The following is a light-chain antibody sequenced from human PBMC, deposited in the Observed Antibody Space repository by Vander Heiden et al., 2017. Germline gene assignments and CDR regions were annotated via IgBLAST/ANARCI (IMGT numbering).Light chain of an antibody. J-gene: IGKJ1*01. V-gene: IGKV1-5*03. CDR2: EAS. CDR3: QQYKSQST. Sequence: DIQMTQSPSTLSASLGDRVTITCRASQTVSTWLAWYQQKPGKAPKVLIYEASTLKDGVPSRFSGSGSGTEFLLTISSLQPEDFATYFCQQYKSQSTFGQGTRVDIK. CDR1: QTVSTW.